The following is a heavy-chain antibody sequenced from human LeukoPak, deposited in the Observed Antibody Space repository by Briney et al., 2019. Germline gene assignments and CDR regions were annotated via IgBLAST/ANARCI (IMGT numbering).Heavy chain of an antibody. CDR3: AKTRPLDSSSWSHGDY. Sequence: GGSPRLSCAASGFTFSSYAMSWVRQAPGKGLEWVSAISGSGDSTYYGDSVKGRFTISRDNSKNTLYLQMNSLRAEDTAVYYCAKTRPLDSSSWSHGDYWGQGTLVTVSS. J-gene: IGHJ4*02. CDR2: ISGSGDST. D-gene: IGHD6-13*01. CDR1: GFTFSSYA. V-gene: IGHV3-23*01.